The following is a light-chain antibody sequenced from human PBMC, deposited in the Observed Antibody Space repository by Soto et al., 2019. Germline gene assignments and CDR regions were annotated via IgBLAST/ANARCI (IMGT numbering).Light chain of an antibody. Sequence: SALTQPASVSGSPGQSITISCTGTSSDVGSYNLVSWYQHHPGKAPKLMIYEVNKRPSGVSNHFSGSKSGNTASLTISGLQAEDEADYYCRSYAGSSTLYVFGTGTKVTVL. J-gene: IGLJ1*01. CDR1: SSDVGSYNL. CDR2: EVN. V-gene: IGLV2-23*02. CDR3: RSYAGSSTLYV.